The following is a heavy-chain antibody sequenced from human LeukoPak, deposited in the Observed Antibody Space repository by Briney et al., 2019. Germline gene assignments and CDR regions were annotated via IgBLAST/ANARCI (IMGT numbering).Heavy chain of an antibody. Sequence: PGGSLRLSCAASGFPLSSNYMSWVRQAPGKGLEWGSVIYSGGNTYYADSVKGRFTISRDNSKNTLYLQMNSLRAEDTAVYYCAREQIIVAAIYFDYWGQGTLVTVSS. CDR1: GFPLSSNY. CDR3: AREQIIVAAIYFDY. D-gene: IGHD2-2*02. V-gene: IGHV3-53*01. J-gene: IGHJ4*02. CDR2: IYSGGNT.